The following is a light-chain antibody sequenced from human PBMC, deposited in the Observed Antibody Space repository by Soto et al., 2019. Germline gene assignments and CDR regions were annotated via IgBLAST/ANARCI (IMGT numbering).Light chain of an antibody. J-gene: IGKJ3*01. CDR3: QQRSNWLFT. Sequence: EIVLTQSPANLSLSPGERATLSCRASQSISSYLAWYQQKPGQAPRLLIYDASNRATGIPARFSGSGSGTDFTLTISSLEPEDFASYYCQQRSNWLFTFGPGTKVDIK. CDR1: QSISSY. V-gene: IGKV3-11*01. CDR2: DAS.